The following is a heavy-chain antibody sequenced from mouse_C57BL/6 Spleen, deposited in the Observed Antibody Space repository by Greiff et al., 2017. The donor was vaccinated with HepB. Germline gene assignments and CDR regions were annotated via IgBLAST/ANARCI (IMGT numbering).Heavy chain of an antibody. Sequence: VKLMESGAELARPGASVKLSCKASGYTFTSYGISWVKQRTGQGLEWIGEIYPRSGNTYYNEKFKGKATLTADKSSSTAYMELRSLTSEDSAVYFCARWDYGSSYDAYWGQGTLVTVSA. CDR1: GYTFTSYG. CDR3: ARWDYGSSYDAY. CDR2: IYPRSGNT. J-gene: IGHJ3*01. D-gene: IGHD1-1*01. V-gene: IGHV1-81*01.